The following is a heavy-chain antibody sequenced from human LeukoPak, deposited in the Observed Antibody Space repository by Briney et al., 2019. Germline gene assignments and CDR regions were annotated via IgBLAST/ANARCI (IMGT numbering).Heavy chain of an antibody. CDR3: ARGHYDILTGYRNYYMDV. CDR2: IYTSGST. CDR1: GGSISSYY. Sequence: SETLSLTCTVSGGSISSYYWSWIRQPAGKGLEWIGRIYTSGSTNYNPSLKSRVTMSVDTSKIQFSLKLSSVTAADTAVYYCARGHYDILTGYRNYYMDVWGKGTTVTVSS. J-gene: IGHJ6*03. D-gene: IGHD3-9*01. V-gene: IGHV4-4*07.